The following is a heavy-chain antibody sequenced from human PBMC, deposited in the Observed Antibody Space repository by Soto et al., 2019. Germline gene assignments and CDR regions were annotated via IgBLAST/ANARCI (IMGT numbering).Heavy chain of an antibody. Sequence: QVQLVQSGAEMKKPGASVKVSCKVSGYTLTELSMHWVRHAPGKRLEWMGGFDPEDSETIYAQKFQCRVAMTEYTSKDTSYKELNSMSPEDTAVYYCATDYPYKSSSGYWGQGTLVTVSS. J-gene: IGHJ4*02. CDR2: FDPEDSET. V-gene: IGHV1-24*01. CDR3: ATDYPYKSSSGY. CDR1: GYTLTELS. D-gene: IGHD6-6*01.